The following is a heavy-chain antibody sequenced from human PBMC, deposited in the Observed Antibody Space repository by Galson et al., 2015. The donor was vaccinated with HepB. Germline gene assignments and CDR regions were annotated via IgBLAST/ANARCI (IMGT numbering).Heavy chain of an antibody. V-gene: IGHV1-46*01. J-gene: IGHJ4*01. CDR2: IDPRGGDT. Sequence: SVKVSCKASGSTFTNSYVHWVRQAPGQGLEWMGIIDPRGGDTRCAQKFQGRVTMTRDRSPSTVYMNLTSLTSEDTAVYYCASRGFGEYEIYYWGHGTLVTVSS. D-gene: IGHD3-10*01. CDR3: ASRGFGEYEIYY. CDR1: GSTFTNSY.